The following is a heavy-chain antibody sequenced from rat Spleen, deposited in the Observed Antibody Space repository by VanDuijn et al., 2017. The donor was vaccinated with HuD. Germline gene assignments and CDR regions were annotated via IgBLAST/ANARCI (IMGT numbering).Heavy chain of an antibody. CDR2: ISSSSATI. D-gene: IGHD1-10*01. V-gene: IGHV5-34*01. CDR1: GFTFSDYY. Sequence: EVQLVESDGGLVQSGRSLKLSCAASGFTFSDYYMAWVRQAPTKGLEWVAYISSSSATIYYADTVKGRFTISRDNAKNTLYLQLSSLRSEDTAVYFCARRGNYAFVYWGQGTLVTVSS. J-gene: IGHJ3*01. CDR3: ARRGNYAFVY.